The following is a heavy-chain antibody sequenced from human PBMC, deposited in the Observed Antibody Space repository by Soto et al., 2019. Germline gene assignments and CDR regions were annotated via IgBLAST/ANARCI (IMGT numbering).Heavy chain of an antibody. J-gene: IGHJ6*03. CDR2: IYYSGST. CDR3: ARLMRVGYGDPYMDV. CDR1: GGSISSDGHY. V-gene: IGHV4-31*01. D-gene: IGHD4-17*01. Sequence: QVQLQESGPGLVKPSQTLSLTCTVSGGSISSDGHYWSWIRQHPGKGLEWIGYIYYSGSTYYNPSLKSQFTISADTSKNQFSLKLSSMAAADTAVYYCARLMRVGYGDPYMDVWGKGTTVTVSS.